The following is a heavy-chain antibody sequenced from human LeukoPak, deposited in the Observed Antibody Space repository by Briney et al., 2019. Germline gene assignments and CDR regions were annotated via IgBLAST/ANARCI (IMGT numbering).Heavy chain of an antibody. CDR1: GFTFSSYA. CDR2: ISDTGNT. Sequence: GGSLRLSCATSGFTFSSYAMSWVRQAPGKGLEWVSAISDTGNTYHADSVKGRFTISRDSSKNTLFLQMNRLRPEDAAVYYCAKAPVTTCRGAFCYPFDYWGLGTLVTVSS. J-gene: IGHJ4*02. D-gene: IGHD2-15*01. CDR3: AKAPVTTCRGAFCYPFDY. V-gene: IGHV3-23*01.